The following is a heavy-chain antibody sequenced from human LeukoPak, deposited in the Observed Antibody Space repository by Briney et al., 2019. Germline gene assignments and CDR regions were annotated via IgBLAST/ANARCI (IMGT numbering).Heavy chain of an antibody. Sequence: GGSLRLSCAAPGFTFSSYEMNWVRQAPGKGLEWDSYISSSGSTIYYAYSVEGRFTISRDNAKNSLYLQMNSLRAEDTAVYYCARLPSEGGWYDFDYWGQGTLVTVSS. CDR1: GFTFSSYE. V-gene: IGHV3-48*03. CDR3: ARLPSEGGWYDFDY. D-gene: IGHD6-19*01. CDR2: ISSSGSTI. J-gene: IGHJ4*02.